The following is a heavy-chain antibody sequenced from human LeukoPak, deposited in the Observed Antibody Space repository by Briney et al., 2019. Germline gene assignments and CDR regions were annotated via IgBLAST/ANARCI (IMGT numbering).Heavy chain of an antibody. CDR1: GGSISSSSYY. CDR3: ARRSGRHWFDP. CDR2: IYYSGST. J-gene: IGHJ5*02. D-gene: IGHD3-10*01. V-gene: IGHV4-39*01. Sequence: SETLSLTCTVSGGSISSSSYYWGWIRQPPGKGLEWIGCIYYSGSTYYNPSLKSRVTISVDTSKNQFSLKLSSVTAADTAVYYCARRSGRHWFDPWGQGTLVTVSS.